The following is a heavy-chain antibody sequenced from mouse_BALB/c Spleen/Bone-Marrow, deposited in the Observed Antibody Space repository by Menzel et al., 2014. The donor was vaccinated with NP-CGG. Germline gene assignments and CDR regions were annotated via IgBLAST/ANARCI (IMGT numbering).Heavy chain of an antibody. Sequence: QVQLQQSGAELVKPGASVKLSCKASGYTFTRYYMYWIKQRPGQGLEWIGEINLSHGGTHFNEKFKSKATLTVDKSSSTAYMQLSSLTSEDAAVYYCTRSNYGYWYFDVWVAGPTGTVSS. CDR1: GYTFTRYY. V-gene: IGHV1S81*02. CDR2: INLSHGGT. D-gene: IGHD1-1*01. J-gene: IGHJ1*01. CDR3: TRSNYGYWYFDV.